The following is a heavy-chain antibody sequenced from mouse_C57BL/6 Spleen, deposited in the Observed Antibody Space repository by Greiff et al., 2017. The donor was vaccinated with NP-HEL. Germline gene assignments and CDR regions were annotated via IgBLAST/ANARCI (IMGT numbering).Heavy chain of an antibody. CDR1: GYSITSGYY. CDR3: ARENYGSSPY. V-gene: IGHV3-6*01. CDR2: ISYDGSN. J-gene: IGHJ3*01. D-gene: IGHD1-1*01. Sequence: EVKLLESGPGLVKPSQSLSLTCSVTGYSITSGYYWNWIRQFPGNKLEWMGYISYDGSNNYNPSLKNRISITRDTSKNQFFLKLNSVTTEDTATYYCARENYGSSPYWGQGTLVTVSA.